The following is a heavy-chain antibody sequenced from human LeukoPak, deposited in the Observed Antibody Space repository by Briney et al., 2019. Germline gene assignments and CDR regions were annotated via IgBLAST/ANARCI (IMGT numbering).Heavy chain of an antibody. V-gene: IGHV3-23*01. CDR2: ISGSGGST. J-gene: IGHJ4*02. CDR1: GFTFSNYA. CDR3: AKAPVTTCSGAYCYPFDY. D-gene: IGHD2-21*01. Sequence: GGSLRLPCAASGFTFSNYALSWVRQAPGKGLEWVSDISGSGGSTYYADSVKGRFTISRDSSKNTLYLQMNRLRAEDAAVYYCAKAPVTTCSGAYCYPFDYWGQGTLVTVSS.